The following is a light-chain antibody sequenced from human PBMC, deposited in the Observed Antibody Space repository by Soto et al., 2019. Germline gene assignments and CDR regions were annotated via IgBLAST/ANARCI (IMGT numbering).Light chain of an antibody. V-gene: IGKV3-20*01. CDR2: GAS. CDR3: QQYGSSPRT. Sequence: EIVLTQSPGTLSLSPGERATLFCRASQTITTSQLAWYQQKPGQAPRVLIFGASNRATGIPDRFSGSGSGTDFTLTISRLEPEDFAVYYCQQYGSSPRTFGQGTKLEIK. J-gene: IGKJ2*01. CDR1: QTITTSQ.